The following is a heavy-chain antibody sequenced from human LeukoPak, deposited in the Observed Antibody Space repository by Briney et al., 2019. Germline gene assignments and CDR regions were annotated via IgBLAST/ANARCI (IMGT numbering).Heavy chain of an antibody. CDR2: ISYDGSNK. CDR1: GFTFSSYA. D-gene: IGHD2-21*02. Sequence: PGGSLRLSCAASGFTFSSYAMHWVRQAPGKGLEGVAVISYDGSNKYYADSVKGRFTISRDNSKNTLYLQMNSLRAEDTAVYYCARAGVVTAILGAFDIWGQGTMVTVSS. CDR3: ARAGVVTAILGAFDI. V-gene: IGHV3-30-3*01. J-gene: IGHJ3*02.